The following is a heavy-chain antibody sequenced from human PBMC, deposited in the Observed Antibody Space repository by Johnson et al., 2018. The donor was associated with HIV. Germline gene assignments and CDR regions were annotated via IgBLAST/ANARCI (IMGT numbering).Heavy chain of an antibody. V-gene: IGHV3-20*04. J-gene: IGHJ3*01. Sequence: EVQLVESGGGVVRPGGSLRLSCAASGFTFDDYGMNWVRQAPGKGLEWVSGINWNGGSATYATSVKGRFTISRDNAKNSLYLQMNSLRAEATALYYCASDPLYCRGGNCCLNAFDVWGQGTMVTVSS. CDR1: GFTFDDYG. D-gene: IGHD2-15*01. CDR3: ASDPLYCRGGNCCLNAFDV. CDR2: INWNGGSA.